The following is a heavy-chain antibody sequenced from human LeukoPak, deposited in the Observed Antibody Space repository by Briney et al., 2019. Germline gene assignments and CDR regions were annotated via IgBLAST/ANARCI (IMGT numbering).Heavy chain of an antibody. CDR3: AREGCSGGSCFLNAFDI. J-gene: IGHJ3*02. CDR1: GGSITSYY. Sequence: SETLSLTCTVSGGSITSYYWNWIRQPPGKGLEWVGYIFYSGSTNYNPSLKSRVTISVDTSKNQFSLKLSSVTAADTAVYYCAREGCSGGSCFLNAFDIWGQGTMVTVSS. V-gene: IGHV4-59*01. CDR2: IFYSGST. D-gene: IGHD2-15*01.